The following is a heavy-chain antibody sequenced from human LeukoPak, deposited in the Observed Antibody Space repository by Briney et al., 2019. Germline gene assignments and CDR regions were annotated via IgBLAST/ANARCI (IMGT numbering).Heavy chain of an antibody. J-gene: IGHJ2*01. Sequence: GGSLRLSCVASGFTFSSYVMNWVRRAPGKGLEWVSAIAVGGGTTYADSVVGRFIISRDNSKNTLYLQMSSLRAEDTAIYYCAKTIPYWYFDLWGRGTLVTVSS. CDR3: AKTIPYWYFDL. V-gene: IGHV3-23*01. CDR1: GFTFSSYV. CDR2: IAVGGGTT. D-gene: IGHD5-24*01.